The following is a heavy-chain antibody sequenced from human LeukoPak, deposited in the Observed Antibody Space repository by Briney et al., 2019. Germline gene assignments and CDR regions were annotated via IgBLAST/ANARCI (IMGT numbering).Heavy chain of an antibody. D-gene: IGHD3-10*01. CDR1: GGTFSSYV. Sequence: AASVKVSCKASGGTFSSYVITWVRQAPGQGLEWMGRIIPMLDIQNYAQKFQGRVTITADKSTSTAYMELSSLRSEDTAVYYCASERGATQYFDYWGQGTLVTVSS. CDR3: ASERGATQYFDY. V-gene: IGHV1-69*04. J-gene: IGHJ4*02. CDR2: IIPMLDIQ.